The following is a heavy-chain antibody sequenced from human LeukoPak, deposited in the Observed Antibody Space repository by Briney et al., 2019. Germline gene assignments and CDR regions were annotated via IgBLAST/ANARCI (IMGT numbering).Heavy chain of an antibody. CDR2: IYYSGST. D-gene: IGHD3-10*01. V-gene: IGHV4-59*01. Sequence: TSSETLSLTCTVSGGSISSYYWSWIRQPPGKGLEWIGYIYYSGSTNYNPSLKSRVTISVDTSKNQFSLKLSSVTAADTAVYYCARGFGVTGPVFDYWDQGTLVTVSS. CDR3: ARGFGVTGPVFDY. CDR1: GGSISSYY. J-gene: IGHJ4*02.